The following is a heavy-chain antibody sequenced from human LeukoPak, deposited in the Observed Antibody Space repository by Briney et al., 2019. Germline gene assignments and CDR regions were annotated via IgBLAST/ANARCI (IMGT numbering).Heavy chain of an antibody. D-gene: IGHD6-13*01. J-gene: IGHJ5*02. Sequence: SLXCAVXXGSXXSXXWWXXXRXXXXXXLEWIGEIYHSGSTNYNPSLKSRVTISVDKSKNQFSLKLSSVTAADTAVYYCARRTRGIAASWGQGTLVTVSS. CDR3: ARRTRGIAAS. CDR1: XGSXXSXXW. CDR2: IYHSGST. V-gene: IGHV4-4*02.